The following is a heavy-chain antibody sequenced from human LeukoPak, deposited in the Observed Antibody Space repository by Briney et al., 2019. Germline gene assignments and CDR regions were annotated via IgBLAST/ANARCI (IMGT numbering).Heavy chain of an antibody. Sequence: PGGSLRLSCAASGFIFSSCAMSWVRQAPGKGLEWVSSISGRGGNTYTTDSVKGRFTISRDNSKTTLYLQMNSLRAEDTAVYYCATTRFLHWLLTGENDYWGQGILVTVSS. V-gene: IGHV3-23*01. CDR2: ISGRGGNT. CDR3: ATTRFLHWLLTGENDY. J-gene: IGHJ4*02. CDR1: GFIFSSCA. D-gene: IGHD3-3*01.